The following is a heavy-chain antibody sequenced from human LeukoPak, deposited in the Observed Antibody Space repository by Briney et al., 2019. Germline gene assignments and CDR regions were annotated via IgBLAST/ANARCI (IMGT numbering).Heavy chain of an antibody. CDR3: AKDREEYCGGDCYLAR. J-gene: IGHJ4*02. CDR1: GFTFSSYW. V-gene: IGHV3-74*01. Sequence: PGGSLRLSCAASGFTFSSYWMHWVRQGPGKGLVWVSRINSDGSSTSYADSVKGRFTISRDNSKNTLYLQMNSLRAEDTAVYYCAKDREEYCGGDCYLARWGQGTLVTVSS. CDR2: INSDGSST. D-gene: IGHD2-21*02.